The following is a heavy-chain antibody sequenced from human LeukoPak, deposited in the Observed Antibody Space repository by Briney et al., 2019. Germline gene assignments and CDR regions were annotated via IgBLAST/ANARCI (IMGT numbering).Heavy chain of an antibody. CDR2: INHSGST. D-gene: IGHD3-22*01. Sequence: PSETLSLTCAVYGGSFSSYYWSWIRQPPGKGLEWIGEINHSGSTNYNPSLKSRVTISVDTSKNQFSLKLSSVTAADTAVYYCARGGYYYDSSGYLRYYYYYGMDVWGQGTTVTVSS. CDR1: GGSFSSYY. CDR3: ARGGYYYDSSGYLRYYYYYGMDV. V-gene: IGHV4-34*01. J-gene: IGHJ6*02.